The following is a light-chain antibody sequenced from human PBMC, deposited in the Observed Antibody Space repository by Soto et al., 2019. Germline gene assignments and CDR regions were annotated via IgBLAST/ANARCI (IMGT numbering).Light chain of an antibody. Sequence: DIVMTQSPDSLPVSLGERASVNCKSSQSVLYSPNKKNYLAWYQQKPGQPPKLLIYWSSTRESVVPDRFSGSGSGTDFNLTISSLQAEDVAVYYCQQYYATPHTFGQGTKLEIK. CDR2: WSS. V-gene: IGKV4-1*01. CDR3: QQYYATPHT. CDR1: QSVLYSPNKKNY. J-gene: IGKJ2*01.